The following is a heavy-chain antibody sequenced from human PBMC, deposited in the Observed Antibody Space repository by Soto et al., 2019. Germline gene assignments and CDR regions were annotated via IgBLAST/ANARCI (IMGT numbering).Heavy chain of an antibody. CDR2: ISSSSSTI. J-gene: IGHJ5*02. Sequence: EVQVVESGGGLVQPGGSLRLSCAASGFTFSSNSMNWVRQAPGKGLEWISYISSSSSTIYADSVKGRFTISRDNAKNSLYLQMNSXRXXXXXVYYCARVIWSGHLTSDLWGQGTLVTVSS. V-gene: IGHV3-48*02. CDR3: ARVIWSGHLTSDL. D-gene: IGHD3-3*01. CDR1: GFTFSSNS.